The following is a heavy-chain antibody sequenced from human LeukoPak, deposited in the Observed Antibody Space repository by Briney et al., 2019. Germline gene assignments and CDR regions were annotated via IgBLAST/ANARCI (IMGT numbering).Heavy chain of an antibody. V-gene: IGHV4-4*07. J-gene: IGHJ4*02. CDR3: ASGILYGDHLRY. Sequence: SETLSLTCTVSGGSISSYYWSWIRQPAGKGLEWIGRIYTSGSTNYNPSLKSRVTMSVDTSKNQFSLKLSSVTAADTAVYYCASGILYGDHLRYWGQGTLVTVSS. D-gene: IGHD4-17*01. CDR1: GGSISSYY. CDR2: IYTSGST.